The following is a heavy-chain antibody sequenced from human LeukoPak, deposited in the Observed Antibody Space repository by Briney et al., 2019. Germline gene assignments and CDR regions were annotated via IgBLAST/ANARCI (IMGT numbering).Heavy chain of an antibody. CDR1: GGSISSYY. Sequence: SEILSLTCTVSGGSISSYYWSWIRQPPGKGLEWIGYIYYSGSTNYNPSLKSRVTISVDTSKNQFSLKLSSVTAADTAVYYCARISSHSYYFDYWGQGTLVTVSS. J-gene: IGHJ4*02. V-gene: IGHV4-59*01. CDR3: ARISSHSYYFDY. D-gene: IGHD6-13*01. CDR2: IYYSGST.